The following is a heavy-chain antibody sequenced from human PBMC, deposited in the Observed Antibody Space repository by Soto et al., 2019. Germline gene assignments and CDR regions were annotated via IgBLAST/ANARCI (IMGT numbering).Heavy chain of an antibody. Sequence: WETLSLTCTVSGGSISSYYWSWIRQPAGKGLEWIGRIYTSGSTNYNPSLKSRVTMSVDTSKNQFSLKLSSVTAADTAVYYCAREKEYSSSPRGRFDPWGQGTLVTVSS. CDR1: GGSISSYY. CDR3: AREKEYSSSPRGRFDP. J-gene: IGHJ5*02. V-gene: IGHV4-4*07. CDR2: IYTSGST. D-gene: IGHD6-13*01.